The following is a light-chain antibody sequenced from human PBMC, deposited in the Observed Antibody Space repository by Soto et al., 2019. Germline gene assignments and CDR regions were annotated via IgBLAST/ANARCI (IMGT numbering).Light chain of an antibody. CDR1: QRVSSN. Sequence: EIIMTQSPATLSVSPGERATLSCRASQRVSSNLAWYQQKPGQPPRLLIYGASTRATDIPARFSGSGSGTEFTLTLSSLQSEDSAVYYCQQYTSWPSGTFGQGTRLEIK. V-gene: IGKV3-15*01. J-gene: IGKJ5*01. CDR2: GAS. CDR3: QQYTSWPSGT.